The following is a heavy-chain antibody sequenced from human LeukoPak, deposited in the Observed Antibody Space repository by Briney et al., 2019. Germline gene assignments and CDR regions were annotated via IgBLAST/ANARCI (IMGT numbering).Heavy chain of an antibody. CDR1: GFTFDSYN. J-gene: IGHJ4*02. CDR2: ITGSGGDS. D-gene: IGHD6-25*01. V-gene: IGHV3-23*01. Sequence: GSLRLSFAASGFTFDSYNMVWVRQAPGGGLEWVSAITGSGGDSYHADSVKGRFTVSRDNSKNTLFLQINSLRVEDTALYYCARGVSGWPYYLDFWGQGTLVTVSS. CDR3: ARGVSGWPYYLDF.